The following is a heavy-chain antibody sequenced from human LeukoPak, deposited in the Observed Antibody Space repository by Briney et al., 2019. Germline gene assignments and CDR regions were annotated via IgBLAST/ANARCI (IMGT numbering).Heavy chain of an antibody. V-gene: IGHV1-18*01. CDR2: ISAYNGNT. D-gene: IGHD1-26*01. J-gene: IGHJ1*01. Sequence: ASVKVSCKASGYTFTSYGISWVRQAPGQGLEWMGWISAYNGNTNDAQKLQGRVTMTTNTSTSTAYMELRSLRSDDTAVYYCARASPGEWELLEYFQHWGQGTLVTVSS. CDR3: ARASPGEWELLEYFQH. CDR1: GYTFTSYG.